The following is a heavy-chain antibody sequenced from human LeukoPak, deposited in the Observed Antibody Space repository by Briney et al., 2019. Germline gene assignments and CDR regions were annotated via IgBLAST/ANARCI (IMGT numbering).Heavy chain of an antibody. D-gene: IGHD6-6*01. CDR1: GYSFTSYW. J-gene: IGHJ3*02. Sequence: GESLKISCKGSGYSFTSYWIGWARQMPGKGLEWMGVIHPGDSEIRYSPSFQGQVTTSADKSISTAYLQWRSLKASDTAMYYCARGGSYSSSSGGPAFDIWGQGTMVTVSS. CDR2: IHPGDSEI. V-gene: IGHV5-51*01. CDR3: ARGGSYSSSSGGPAFDI.